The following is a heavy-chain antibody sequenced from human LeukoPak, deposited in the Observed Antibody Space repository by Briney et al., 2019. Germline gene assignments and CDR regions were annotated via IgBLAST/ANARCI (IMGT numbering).Heavy chain of an antibody. J-gene: IGHJ3*02. CDR3: ARGAAQRVLDAFDI. Sequence: ASVTVSCTASGYTFATYGISWVRQAPGQGLEWMGWISAYNGDTNYAQKLQGRVTMTTDTSTSTAYMELRSLRSDDTAVYYCARGAAQRVLDAFDIWGQGTMVTVSS. V-gene: IGHV1-18*01. CDR2: ISAYNGDT. D-gene: IGHD3-10*01. CDR1: GYTFATYG.